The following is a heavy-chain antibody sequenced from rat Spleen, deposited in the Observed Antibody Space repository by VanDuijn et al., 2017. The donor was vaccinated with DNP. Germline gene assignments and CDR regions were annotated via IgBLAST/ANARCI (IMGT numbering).Heavy chain of an antibody. CDR2: INYDGGNT. CDR1: GFTFSDYY. J-gene: IGHJ2*01. CDR3: ARHVLPLRVWDY. Sequence: EVQLVESGGGLVQPGRSLTLSCAASGFTFSDYYMAWVRQTPTTGLEWVAYINYDGGNTYHRDSVKGRFTISRDNAKSTLYLQINSLRSEDMATYYCARHVLPLRVWDYWGQGVMVTVSS. V-gene: IGHV5-22*01. D-gene: IGHD1-4*01.